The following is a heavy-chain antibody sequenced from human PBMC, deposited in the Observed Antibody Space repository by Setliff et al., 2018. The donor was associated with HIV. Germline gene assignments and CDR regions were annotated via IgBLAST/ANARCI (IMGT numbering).Heavy chain of an antibody. V-gene: IGHV3-48*04. CDR2: ISSTSSTI. J-gene: IGHJ6*02. CDR3: TRKLAPGHGMDV. Sequence: GSLRLSCAASGFTFWSHSMLWVRQAPGKGLEWVSYISSTSSTIYYVDSVEGRFTISRDNAKNSLYLQMDSLRVEDTTVYYCTRKLAPGHGMDVWGQGTTVTVSS. D-gene: IGHD3-3*02. CDR1: GFTFWSHS.